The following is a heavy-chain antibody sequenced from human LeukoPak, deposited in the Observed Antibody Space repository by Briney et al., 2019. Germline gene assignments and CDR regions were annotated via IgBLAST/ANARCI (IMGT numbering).Heavy chain of an antibody. D-gene: IGHD2-15*01. Sequence: GGSLRLSCAASGFTVSSNYMSWVRQAPGKRLEWVSVIYSGGSTYYADSVKGRFSISRDNSKNTLYLQMNSLRAEDTAVYYCARDLVYCSGGSCATDYWGQGTLVTVSS. CDR3: ARDLVYCSGGSCATDY. V-gene: IGHV3-53*01. J-gene: IGHJ4*02. CDR2: IYSGGST. CDR1: GFTVSSNY.